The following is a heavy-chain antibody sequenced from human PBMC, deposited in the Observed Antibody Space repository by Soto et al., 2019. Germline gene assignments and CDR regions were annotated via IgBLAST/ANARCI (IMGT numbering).Heavy chain of an antibody. Sequence: KTSETLSLTCTVSGGSISSSSYYWGWIRQPPGKGLEWIGSIYYSGYAYYNPSLKSRVTISVDTSKNQFSLKLSSVTAADTAVYYCARHAMEQLGIVIWFDPWGQGTLVTVSS. CDR3: ARHAMEQLGIVIWFDP. V-gene: IGHV4-39*01. J-gene: IGHJ5*02. CDR1: GGSISSSSYY. CDR2: IYYSGYA. D-gene: IGHD6-6*01.